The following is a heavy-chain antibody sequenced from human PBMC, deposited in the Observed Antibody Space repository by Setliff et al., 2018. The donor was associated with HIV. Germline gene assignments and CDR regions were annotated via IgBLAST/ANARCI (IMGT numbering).Heavy chain of an antibody. V-gene: IGHV3-74*01. CDR3: TRVVGGNLYPSAFDI. CDR2: ITADGGGT. CDR1: GFTFRDYV. Sequence: GGSLRLSCAGSGFTFRDYVMHLVRQAPGKGLVWVSRITADGGGTNYADSVKGRFTISRENAKNTVYLQRNSLRAEDTAVYYCTRVVGGNLYPSAFDIWAQGTMVTVPS. J-gene: IGHJ3*02. D-gene: IGHD4-4*01.